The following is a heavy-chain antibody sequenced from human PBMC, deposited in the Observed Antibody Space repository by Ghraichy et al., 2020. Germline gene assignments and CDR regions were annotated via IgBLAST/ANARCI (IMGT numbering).Heavy chain of an antibody. CDR2: ISWNSGTI. D-gene: IGHD2-15*01. CDR1: GFTFDDYA. J-gene: IGHJ6*02. V-gene: IGHV3-9*01. Sequence: SLRLSCAASGFTFDDYAMHWVRQAPGKGLEWVSGISWNSGTIGYADSVKGRFTISRDNAKNSLYLQMNSLRPEDTALYYCAKDTFSGYCSGGSCYSDYYGMDVWGQGTRVTVSS. CDR3: AKDTFSGYCSGGSCYSDYYGMDV.